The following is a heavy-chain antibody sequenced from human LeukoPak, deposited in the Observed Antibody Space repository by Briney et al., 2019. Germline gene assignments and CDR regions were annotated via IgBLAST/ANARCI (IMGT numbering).Heavy chain of an antibody. V-gene: IGHV3-53*01. CDR3: ARDRDGGYYFDY. Sequence: GGSLRLSCAASGFTVSSNYMSWVRQAPGKGLGWVSVIYSGGSTYYADSVKGRFTISRDNSKNTLCLQMNSLRAEDTAVYYCARDRDGGYYFDYWGQGTLVTVSS. CDR1: GFTVSSNY. CDR2: IYSGGST. D-gene: IGHD6-6*01. J-gene: IGHJ4*02.